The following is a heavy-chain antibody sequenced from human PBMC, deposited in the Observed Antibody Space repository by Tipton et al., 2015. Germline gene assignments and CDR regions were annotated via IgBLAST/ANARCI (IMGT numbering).Heavy chain of an antibody. V-gene: IGHV4-61*01. J-gene: IGHJ5*02. CDR2: IYYSGST. Sequence: TLSLTCTVSGGSVSSGIYYWSWIRQPPGKGLEWIGYIYYSGSTNYNPSLKSRVTISVDTSKNQFSLKLSSVTAADTAVYYCAKVSTFLNWFDPWGQGTLVTVSS. D-gene: IGHD5/OR15-5a*01. CDR3: AKVSTFLNWFDP. CDR1: GGSVSSGIYY.